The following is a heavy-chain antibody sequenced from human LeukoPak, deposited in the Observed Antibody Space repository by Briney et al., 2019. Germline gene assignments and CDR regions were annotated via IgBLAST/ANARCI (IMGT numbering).Heavy chain of an antibody. J-gene: IGHJ4*02. V-gene: IGHV4-30-2*01. CDR2: IYHSGST. Sequence: SETLSLTCAVSGGSISSGGYSWSWIRQPPGKGLEWIGYIYHSGSTYYNPSLKSRVTISVDRSKNQFPLKLSSVTAADTAVYYCARASALSGSYATDYWGQGTLVTVSS. CDR1: GGSISSGGYS. D-gene: IGHD1-26*01. CDR3: ARASALSGSYATDY.